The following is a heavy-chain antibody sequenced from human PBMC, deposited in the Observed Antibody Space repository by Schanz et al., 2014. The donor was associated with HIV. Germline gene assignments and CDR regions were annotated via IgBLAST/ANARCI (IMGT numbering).Heavy chain of an antibody. CDR1: GGPFSNYA. CDR2: IIPMLETV. D-gene: IGHD3-9*01. J-gene: IGHJ3*02. Sequence: QVQLVQSGAEVRKPGTSVMVSCKASGGPFSNYALNWVRQAPGQGLEWMGGIIPMLETVNYGQKFQGRVTITADKSTSTGYMELTSLGSDYTAVYYCAREKFSTVTGYPQNAFDIWGQGTMVTVSS. CDR3: AREKFSTVTGYPQNAFDI. V-gene: IGHV1-69*06.